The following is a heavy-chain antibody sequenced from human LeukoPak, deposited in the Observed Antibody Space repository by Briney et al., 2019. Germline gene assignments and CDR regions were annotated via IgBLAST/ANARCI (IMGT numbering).Heavy chain of an antibody. J-gene: IGHJ5*02. CDR3: ARPYYYDSRSDP. Sequence: SETLSLTCTVSGGSISGGDYCWRWVRQPPGKCLGWIAYMYYSRSTSYNPSLKSPVTMFADTGTNHLSLKRLCVTAAAPAVYYCARPYYYDSRSDPWGQGNLVTVSS. CDR2: MYYSRST. D-gene: IGHD3-22*01. V-gene: IGHV4-30-4*02. CDR1: GGSISGGDYC.